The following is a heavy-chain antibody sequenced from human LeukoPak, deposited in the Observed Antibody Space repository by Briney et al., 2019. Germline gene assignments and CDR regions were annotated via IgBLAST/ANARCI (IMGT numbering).Heavy chain of an antibody. J-gene: IGHJ4*02. D-gene: IGHD3-10*01. CDR2: ISGSGGST. V-gene: IGHV3-23*01. CDR1: GFTFSSYA. Sequence: GGSLRLSCAASGFTFSSYAMSWVRQAPGEGLEWVSAISGSGGSTYYADSVKGRFTISRDNSKNTLYLQMNSLRAEDTAVYYCAKGKGAMVRGVTPSPFDYWGQGTLVTVSS. CDR3: AKGKGAMVRGVTPSPFDY.